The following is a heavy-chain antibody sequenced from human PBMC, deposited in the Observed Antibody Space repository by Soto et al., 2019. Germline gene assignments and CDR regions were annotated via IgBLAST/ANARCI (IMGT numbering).Heavy chain of an antibody. CDR1: GGSISSGGYY. D-gene: IGHD1-7*01. Sequence: PSETLSLTCTVSGGSISSGGYYWSWIRQHPGKGLEWIGYIYYSGSTYYNPSLKSRVTISVDTSKNQFSLKLSSVTAADTAVYYCAREGLTGTIGLYYYYGMDVWGQGTKVTVSS. CDR2: IYYSGST. CDR3: AREGLTGTIGLYYYYGMDV. J-gene: IGHJ6*02. V-gene: IGHV4-31*03.